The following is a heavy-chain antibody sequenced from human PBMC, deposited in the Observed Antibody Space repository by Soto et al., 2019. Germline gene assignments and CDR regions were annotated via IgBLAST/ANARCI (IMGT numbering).Heavy chain of an antibody. V-gene: IGHV4-34*01. D-gene: IGHD1-26*01. CDR1: GVSFSGYY. CDR3: ARGRTRIVGPNGYDY. J-gene: IGHJ4*02. CDR2: INHSGST. Sequence: PSETLSLTCAVYGVSFSGYYWSWIRQPPGKGLEWIGEINHSGSTNYNPSLKSRVTISVDTSKNQFSLKLSSVTAADTAVYYCARGRTRIVGPNGYDYWGQGTLVTVSS.